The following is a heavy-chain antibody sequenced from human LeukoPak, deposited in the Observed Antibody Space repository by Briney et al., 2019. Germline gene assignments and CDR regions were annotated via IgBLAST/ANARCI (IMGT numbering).Heavy chain of an antibody. CDR2: MYSGDST. D-gene: IGHD5-18*01. CDR1: GFTVSSNY. CDR3: ARADGYSSWFVH. Sequence: PGGSLRLSCAASGFTVSSNYMTWVRQAPGKGLEWVSVMYSGDSTYYDDSVKGRFTISRDNSKNTLDLQMNSLRDEDTGVYYCARADGYSSWFVHWGQGTLVTVSS. J-gene: IGHJ5*02. V-gene: IGHV3-53*01.